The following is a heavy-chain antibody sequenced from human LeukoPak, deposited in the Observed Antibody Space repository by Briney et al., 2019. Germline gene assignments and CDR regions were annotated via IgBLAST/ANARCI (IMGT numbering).Heavy chain of an antibody. CDR3: ARAGYSGYDGPGGGY. CDR1: GFPFSDYG. D-gene: IGHD5-12*01. CDR2: ISHDGSNK. Sequence: GTSLRLSCAASGFPFSDYGMYWVRQAPGKGLEWLAVISHDGSNKYYADSVKGRFTISRDNAKNTLYLQMNSLRAEDTAVYYCARAGYSGYDGPGGGYWGQGTLVTVSS. V-gene: IGHV3-30*03. J-gene: IGHJ4*02.